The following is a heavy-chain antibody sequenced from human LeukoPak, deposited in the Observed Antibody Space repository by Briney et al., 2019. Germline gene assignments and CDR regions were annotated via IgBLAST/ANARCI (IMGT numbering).Heavy chain of an antibody. J-gene: IGHJ3*02. CDR2: ISYDGSNK. V-gene: IGHV3-30-3*01. D-gene: IGHD6-19*01. CDR3: ARDSYSSGWYRINDAFDI. Sequence: GRSLRLSCAAARFTFSSYAMHWVRQAPSKGLEWVAVISYDGSNKYYADSVKGRFTISRDNSKNTLYLQMNSMRAEDTAVYYCARDSYSSGWYRINDAFDIWGQGTMVTVSS. CDR1: RFTFSSYA.